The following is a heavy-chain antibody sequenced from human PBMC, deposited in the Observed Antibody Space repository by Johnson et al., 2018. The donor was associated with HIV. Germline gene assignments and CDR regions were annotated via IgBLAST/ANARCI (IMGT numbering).Heavy chain of an antibody. CDR1: GFSFSDYY. D-gene: IGHD2/OR15-2a*01. CDR2: ITSSGTTI. J-gene: IGHJ3*02. CDR3: ARLNIAFDI. Sequence: QMQLVESGGGLVKPGGSLRLSCAASGFSFSDYYMNWIRQAPGKWLEWVSYITSSGTTIYYADSVKGRFTISRDNAKKSLYLQMNSLRVEDTAVYYCARLNIAFDIWGQGTMVTVSS. V-gene: IGHV3-11*01.